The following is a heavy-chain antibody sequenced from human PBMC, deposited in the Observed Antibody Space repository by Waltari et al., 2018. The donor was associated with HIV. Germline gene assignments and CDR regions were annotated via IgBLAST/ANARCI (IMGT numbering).Heavy chain of an antibody. Sequence: QVQLVQSGAEVKKPGASVKVSCKASGYTFTGYYMNWVRQAPGQGLEWMGRINPNSGGTNYAQQFQGRVTMTRDTSISTAYMELSRLRSDDTAVYYCAREGARMTTMIYYYYGMDVWGQGTTVTISS. CDR2: INPNSGGT. CDR1: GYTFTGYY. CDR3: AREGARMTTMIYYYYGMDV. V-gene: IGHV1-2*06. D-gene: IGHD4-4*01. J-gene: IGHJ6*02.